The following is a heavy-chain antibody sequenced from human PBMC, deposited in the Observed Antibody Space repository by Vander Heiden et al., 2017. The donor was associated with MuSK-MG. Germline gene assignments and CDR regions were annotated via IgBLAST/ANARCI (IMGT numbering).Heavy chain of an antibody. D-gene: IGHD2-21*01. J-gene: IGHJ4*02. CDR3: ARGAVINYFDY. Sequence: AQLVQSGGGLVQPGGSLRLSCAASGVTATSNYMSWVRQAPGKGLEWVSVVYRSGETYYADSVKDRFTISRDSSMNTLYLQMNSLRAEDTAIYFCARGAVINYFDYWGQGTLVTVSS. V-gene: IGHV3-66*01. CDR1: GVTATSNY. CDR2: VYRSGET.